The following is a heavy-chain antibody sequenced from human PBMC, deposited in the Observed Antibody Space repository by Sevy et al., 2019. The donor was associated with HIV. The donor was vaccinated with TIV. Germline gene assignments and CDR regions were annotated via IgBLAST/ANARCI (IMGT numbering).Heavy chain of an antibody. CDR1: GFTFTSYA. CDR3: AKPTSYVYGSSSDPLPPSRNDY. J-gene: IGHJ4*02. Sequence: GGSLRLSCAASGFTFTSYAVSWVRQAPGKGLEWVSAISGSGGRTYYADSVKGRFTISRDNSKNTLNLQMNSLRAEDTAIYYCAKPTSYVYGSSSDPLPPSRNDYWGQGTLVTVSS. V-gene: IGHV3-23*01. D-gene: IGHD3-10*01. CDR2: ISGSGGRT.